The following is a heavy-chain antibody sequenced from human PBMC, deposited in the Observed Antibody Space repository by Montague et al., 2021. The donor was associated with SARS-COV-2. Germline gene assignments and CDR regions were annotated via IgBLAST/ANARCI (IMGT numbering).Heavy chain of an antibody. CDR2: IHHSGST. Sequence: SETLSLTCTVSGGSINSFYWSWVRQSPGKRMEWIGYIHHSGSTKYNPSLQSRVTMSLDTSRNQLSLKLSSVTAADTAIYYCATQAGGFTSVSLDYWGQGTLVTVSS. V-gene: IGHV4-59*08. J-gene: IGHJ4*02. CDR1: GGSINSFY. D-gene: IGHD6-13*01. CDR3: ATQAGGFTSVSLDY.